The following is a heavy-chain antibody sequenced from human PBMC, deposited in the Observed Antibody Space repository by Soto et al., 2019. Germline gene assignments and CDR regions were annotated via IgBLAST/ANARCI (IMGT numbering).Heavy chain of an antibody. CDR1: VFTFSSYE. D-gene: IGHD3-22*01. Sequence: LXLSCEVSVFTFSSYEMSWARQAPGKGLECIAYISSSGSTTDHADSVKGRFTVSRDNAKNSLYLEMNSLRVEDSGIYYCAREENYYESSGYAGRYFDYWGQGALVTVSS. V-gene: IGHV3-48*03. J-gene: IGHJ4*02. CDR2: ISSSGSTT. CDR3: AREENYYESSGYAGRYFDY.